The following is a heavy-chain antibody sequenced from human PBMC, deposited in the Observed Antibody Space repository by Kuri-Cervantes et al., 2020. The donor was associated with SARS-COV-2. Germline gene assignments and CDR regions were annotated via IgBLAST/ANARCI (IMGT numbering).Heavy chain of an antibody. V-gene: IGHV4-39*01. J-gene: IGHJ4*02. D-gene: IGHD6-19*01. CDR3: ARRGAVAGTVPFFDY. CDR1: GGSISSSSYY. CDR2: IYYSGST. Sequence: ESLKISCTVSGGSISSSSYYWGWIRQPPGKGLEWIGSIYYSGSTYYNPSLKNRVTISVDTSKNQFSLKLSSVTAADTAVYYCARRGAVAGTVPFFDYWGQGTLVTVSS.